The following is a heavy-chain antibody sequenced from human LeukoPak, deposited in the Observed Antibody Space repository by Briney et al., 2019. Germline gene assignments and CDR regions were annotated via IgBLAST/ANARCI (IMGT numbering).Heavy chain of an antibody. CDR1: GFTFSSYA. Sequence: PGGSLRLSCAASGFTFSSYAMSWVRQAPGKGLEWVSAISGSGGSTYYADSVKGRFTISRDNSKNTLYLQMNSLRAEDTAVYYCAKATARSYSDFWSGPEYFDYWGQGTLVTVSS. J-gene: IGHJ4*02. D-gene: IGHD3-3*01. CDR2: ISGSGGST. V-gene: IGHV3-23*01. CDR3: AKATARSYSDFWSGPEYFDY.